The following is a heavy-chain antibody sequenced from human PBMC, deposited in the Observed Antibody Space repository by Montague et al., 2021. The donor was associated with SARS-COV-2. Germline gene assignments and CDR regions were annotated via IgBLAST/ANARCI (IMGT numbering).Heavy chain of an antibody. CDR3: ARSCSSSSCPAALDI. D-gene: IGHD2-2*01. J-gene: IGHJ3*02. V-gene: IGHV3-64*01. CDR2: ISSDGGTT. Sequence: SLRLSCAASGFSLSSYAMHWVRQAPGKGLEYVSAISSDGGTTYYANSVKGRFIISRDNSKNTLFLQMGSLRTEDTAVFYCARSCSSSSCPAALDIWGQGTMVTVYS. CDR1: GFSLSSYA.